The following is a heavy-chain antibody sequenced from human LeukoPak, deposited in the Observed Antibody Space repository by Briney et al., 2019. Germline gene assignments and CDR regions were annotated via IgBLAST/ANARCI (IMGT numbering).Heavy chain of an antibody. CDR2: ISYDGSNK. CDR1: GFTFSSYA. J-gene: IGHJ4*02. Sequence: GGSLRLSCAASGFTFSSYAMHWVRQAPGKGLEWVAVISYDGSNKYYADSVKGRFTISRDNSKNSLFLQMNSLRAEDTALYYCARDKIEGPTLFDYWGQGTLVTVSS. V-gene: IGHV3-30*04. CDR3: ARDKIEGPTLFDY.